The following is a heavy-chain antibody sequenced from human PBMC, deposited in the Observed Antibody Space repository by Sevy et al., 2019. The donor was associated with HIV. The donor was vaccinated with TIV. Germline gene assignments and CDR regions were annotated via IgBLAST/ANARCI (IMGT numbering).Heavy chain of an antibody. CDR1: SGSIGNYY. V-gene: IGHV4-59*08. D-gene: IGHD3-16*01. CDR2: IYYSGNT. Sequence: SETLSITCSVSSGSIGNYYWYWIRQPPGRGLEWLGLIYYSGNTNYNPSLKSRVTMSIDTSKNQFSLRLSSLTAADTAVYYCARRAFLGGYFDSWGQGILVTVSS. CDR3: ARRAFLGGYFDS. J-gene: IGHJ4*03.